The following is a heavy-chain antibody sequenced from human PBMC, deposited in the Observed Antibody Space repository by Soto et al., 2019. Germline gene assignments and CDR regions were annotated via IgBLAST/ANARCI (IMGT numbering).Heavy chain of an antibody. CDR2: INAGNGIT. J-gene: IGHJ4*02. CDR3: ARSDGDYVQVDY. D-gene: IGHD4-17*01. V-gene: IGHV1-3*01. Sequence: GASVKVSCKASGYTFTSYAMHWVRQAPGQRLEWMGWINAGNGITKYSQKFQGRVTITRDTSASTAYMELSSLRSEDTAVYYCARSDGDYVQVDYWGQGTLVTVSS. CDR1: GYTFTSYA.